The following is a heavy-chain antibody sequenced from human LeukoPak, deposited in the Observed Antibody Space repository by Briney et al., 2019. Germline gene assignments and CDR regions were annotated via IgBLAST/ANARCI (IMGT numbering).Heavy chain of an antibody. CDR3: ARAGYGDYADNWFDP. V-gene: IGHV1-18*01. CDR2: ISAYNGST. Sequence: ASVKVSCKASGYTFTSYGISWVRQAPGQGLEWMGWISAYNGSTNYAQKLQGRVTMTTDTSTSTAYMELRSLRSDDTAVYYCARAGYGDYADNWFDPWGQGTLVTVSS. D-gene: IGHD4-17*01. CDR1: GYTFTSYG. J-gene: IGHJ5*02.